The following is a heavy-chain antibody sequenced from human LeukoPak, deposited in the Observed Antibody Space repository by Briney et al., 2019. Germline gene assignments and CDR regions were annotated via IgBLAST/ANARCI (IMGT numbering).Heavy chain of an antibody. J-gene: IGHJ4*02. CDR3: ARESYDSSGSLYSDY. Sequence: SETLSLTCTVSGGSISSYYWSWIRQPPGKGLEWIGYIYYSGSTNYNPSLKSRVTISVDTSKNQFSLKLSSVTAADTAVYYCARESYDSSGSLYSDYWGQGTLVTVSS. D-gene: IGHD3-22*01. CDR1: GGSISSYY. V-gene: IGHV4-59*01. CDR2: IYYSGST.